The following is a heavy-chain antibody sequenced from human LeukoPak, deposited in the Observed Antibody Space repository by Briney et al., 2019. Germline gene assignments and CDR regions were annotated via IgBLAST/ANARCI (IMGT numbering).Heavy chain of an antibody. CDR3: ARGYYNSSGYSFDY. V-gene: IGHV4-4*07. CDR2: IYSTSGST. Sequence: SETLSLTCTVSGDSMINYYWSWIRQPAGKGLEWIGRIYSTSGSTKYNPSLESRVSMSVDTSKKQVSLKMTPATAADTAVYYCARGYYNSSGYSFDYWGQGTPVTVSS. J-gene: IGHJ4*01. D-gene: IGHD3-22*01. CDR1: GDSMINYY.